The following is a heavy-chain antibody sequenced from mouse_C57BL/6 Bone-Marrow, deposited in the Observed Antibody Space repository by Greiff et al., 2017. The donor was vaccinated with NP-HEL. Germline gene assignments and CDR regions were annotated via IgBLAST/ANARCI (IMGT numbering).Heavy chain of an antibody. V-gene: IGHV1-15*01. CDR3: TRTEGLRRCFDY. J-gene: IGHJ2*01. CDR1: GYTFTDYE. Sequence: QVQLQQSGAELVRPGASVTLSCKASGYTFTDYEMHWVKQTPVHGLEWIGAIDPETGGTAYNQKFKGKAILTADKSSSTAYMELRSLTSEDSAVYYCTRTEGLRRCFDYWGQGTTLTVSS. D-gene: IGHD2-4*01. CDR2: IDPETGGT.